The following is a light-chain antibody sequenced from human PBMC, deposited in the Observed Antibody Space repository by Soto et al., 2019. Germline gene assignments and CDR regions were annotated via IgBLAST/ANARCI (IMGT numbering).Light chain of an antibody. J-gene: IGLJ3*02. CDR3: CSYAGSYTSWV. CDR1: SSDVGGYNY. V-gene: IGLV2-11*01. Sequence: QSALTQPRSVSGSPGQSVTISCTGTSSDVGGYNYVSWYQQFPGKAPKLMIYDVSKRPSGVPDRFSGSKSDNTASLTISGLQVEDEAHYYCCSYAGSYTSWVFGGGTQLTVL. CDR2: DVS.